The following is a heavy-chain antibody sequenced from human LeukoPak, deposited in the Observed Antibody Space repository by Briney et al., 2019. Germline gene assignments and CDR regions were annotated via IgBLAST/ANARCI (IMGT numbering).Heavy chain of an antibody. CDR3: ARDRDGYHDY. V-gene: IGHV4-59*11. CDR2: IYHSGST. J-gene: IGHJ4*02. CDR1: GGSISSHY. Sequence: SETLSLTCTVSGGSISSHYWSWIRQPPGKGLEWIGYIYHSGSTNYNPSLKSRVTISVDTSKNQFSLKLSSVTAADTAVYYCARDRDGYHDYWGQGTLVTVSS. D-gene: IGHD5-24*01.